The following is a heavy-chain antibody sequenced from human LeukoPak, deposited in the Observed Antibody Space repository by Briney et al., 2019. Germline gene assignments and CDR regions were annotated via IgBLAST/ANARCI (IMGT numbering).Heavy chain of an antibody. CDR3: ARVFSPGSYYDFDY. CDR2: IKQDGSER. J-gene: IGHJ4*02. D-gene: IGHD1-26*01. CDR1: GNYW. Sequence: PGGSLRLSCAASGNYWMHWVRQAPGKGLGWAANIKQDGSERYYVDSVKGRFTISRDNAKNSLYLQMNSLRAEDTAVYYCARVFSPGSYYDFDYWGQGTLVTVSS. V-gene: IGHV3-7*03.